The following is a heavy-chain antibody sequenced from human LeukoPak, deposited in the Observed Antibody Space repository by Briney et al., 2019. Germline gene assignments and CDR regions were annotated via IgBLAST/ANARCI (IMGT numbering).Heavy chain of an antibody. Sequence: ASVKVSCKVSGFTLTELSMHWVRQAPGKGLEWMGGLDPEDGVTIYAQKFQDRVTMTEDTSTDTAYMELSSLRSEDTAVYYCANGRPSNLAPIEYFQRWGQGTLVTVSS. CDR1: GFTLTELS. D-gene: IGHD5-24*01. CDR2: LDPEDGVT. CDR3: ANGRPSNLAPIEYFQR. J-gene: IGHJ1*01. V-gene: IGHV1-24*01.